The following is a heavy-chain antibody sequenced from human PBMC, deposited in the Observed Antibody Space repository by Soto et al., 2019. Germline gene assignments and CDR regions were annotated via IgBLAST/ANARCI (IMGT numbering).Heavy chain of an antibody. CDR3: ARDYYYDNSGNPGAYYYGMDV. J-gene: IGHJ6*02. D-gene: IGHD3-22*01. CDR2: FYYSGST. CDR1: GGSISSYH. Sequence: KPSETLSLTCTVSGGSISSYHWSWIRQPPGKGLEWIGYFYYSGSTKYNPSLKSRVTMSADKSKNQFSLRLKSVTAADTAVYWCARDYYYDNSGNPGAYYYGMDVWGQGTTVTVSS. V-gene: IGHV4-59*01.